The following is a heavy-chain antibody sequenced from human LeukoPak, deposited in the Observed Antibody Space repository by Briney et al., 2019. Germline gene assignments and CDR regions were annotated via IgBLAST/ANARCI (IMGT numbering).Heavy chain of an antibody. CDR3: ARSSERKYYFDY. D-gene: IGHD3-22*01. J-gene: IGHJ4*02. CDR1: GFTFGDYA. V-gene: IGHV3-53*01. CDR2: IYSGGTT. Sequence: GGSPRLSCIASGFTFGDYAMSWFRQAPGKGLEWVSLIYSGGTTYYADSVKGRFTISRDNSKNTLYLQMNSLRAEDTAVYYCARSSERKYYFDYWGQGTLVTVSS.